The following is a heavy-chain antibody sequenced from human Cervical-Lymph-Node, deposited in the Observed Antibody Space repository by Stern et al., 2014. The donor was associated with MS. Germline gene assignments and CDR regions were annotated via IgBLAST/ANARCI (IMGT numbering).Heavy chain of an antibody. D-gene: IGHD1-1*01. CDR1: GYTFTSYY. V-gene: IGHV1-46*03. CDR2: INPGGDGT. J-gene: IGHJ4*02. Sequence: QVQLLQPGAEVTKPGASVKVSCKASGYTFTSYYMHWVRQAPGHGLEWMGIINPGGDGTTYAQKFQGRLTMTRDTSTSTVYMELSSLRSEDTAVYYCTRPLAGTTLLFDYWGQGTLVTVSS. CDR3: TRPLAGTTLLFDY.